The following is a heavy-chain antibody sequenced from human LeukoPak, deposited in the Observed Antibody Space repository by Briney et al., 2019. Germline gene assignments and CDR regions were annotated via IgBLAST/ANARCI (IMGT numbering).Heavy chain of an antibody. CDR1: GFTFSSYN. J-gene: IGHJ4*02. Sequence: GGSLRLSCAASGFTFSSYNMNWVRQAPGKGLEWVASIGTSGTYIYYADSMTGRFTISRDNAKNSLYLQMNSLRAEDTAVYYCARAEGSCSGSTCFSYWGQGTLVTVSS. CDR2: IGTSGTYI. CDR3: ARAEGSCSGSTCFSY. V-gene: IGHV3-21*01. D-gene: IGHD2-15*01.